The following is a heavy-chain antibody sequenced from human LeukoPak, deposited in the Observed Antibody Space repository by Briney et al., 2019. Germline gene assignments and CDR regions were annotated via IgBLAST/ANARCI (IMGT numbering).Heavy chain of an antibody. J-gene: IGHJ4*02. V-gene: IGHV4-34*01. Sequence: PSETLSLTCAVYGGSFSGYYWSWIRQPPGKGLEWIGEINHSGSTNYNPSLKSRVTISVDTSKNQFSLKLSSVTAADTAVYYCATDYGDFYFDYWGQGTLVTVSS. D-gene: IGHD4-17*01. CDR3: ATDYGDFYFDY. CDR2: INHSGST. CDR1: GGSFSGYY.